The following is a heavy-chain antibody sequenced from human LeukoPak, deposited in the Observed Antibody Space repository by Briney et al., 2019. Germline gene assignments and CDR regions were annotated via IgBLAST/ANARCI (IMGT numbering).Heavy chain of an antibody. CDR3: ARVGDSARPHYYYYYMDV. D-gene: IGHD6-6*01. CDR2: IIPIFGTA. Sequence: SVKVSCKASGGIFSSYAISWVRQAPGQGLEWMGGIIPIFGTANYAQKFQGRVTITADESTSTAYMELSSLRSEDTAVYYCARVGDSARPHYYYYYMDVWGKGTTVTVSS. V-gene: IGHV1-69*13. J-gene: IGHJ6*03. CDR1: GGIFSSYA.